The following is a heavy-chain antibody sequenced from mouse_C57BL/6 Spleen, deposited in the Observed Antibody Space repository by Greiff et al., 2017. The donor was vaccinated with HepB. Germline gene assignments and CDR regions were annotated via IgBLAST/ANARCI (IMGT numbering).Heavy chain of an antibody. CDR1: GFTFSSYG. Sequence: EVQLVESGGDLVKPGGSLKLSCAASGFTFSSYGMSWVRQTPDKRLEWVATISSGGSYTYYPDSVKGRFTISRDNAKNTLYLQRSSLKSEDTAMYYCAGDYDALFAFWGQGTLVTVSA. J-gene: IGHJ3*01. V-gene: IGHV5-6*01. CDR2: ISSGGSYT. CDR3: AGDYDALFAF. D-gene: IGHD2-4*01.